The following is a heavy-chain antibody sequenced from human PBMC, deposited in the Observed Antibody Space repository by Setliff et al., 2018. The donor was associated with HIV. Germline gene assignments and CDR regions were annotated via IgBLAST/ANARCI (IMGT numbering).Heavy chain of an antibody. CDR1: GGSLSSYY. CDR3: AAFDSGRDV. Sequence: NPSETLSLTCVAYGGSLSSYYWNWIRQTPGKGREWIGEIHPTGHINYNPSYKSRVTVSLDTSQIQFSLKLNSVTAEDTGVYYCAAFDSGRDVWGQGTLVTVSS. J-gene: IGHJ4*02. V-gene: IGHV4-34*01. D-gene: IGHD6-19*01. CDR2: IHPTGHI.